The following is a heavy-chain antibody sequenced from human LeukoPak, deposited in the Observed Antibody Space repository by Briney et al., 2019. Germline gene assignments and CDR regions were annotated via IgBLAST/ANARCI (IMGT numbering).Heavy chain of an antibody. CDR1: GFTFSSYG. Sequence: GGSLRLSCAASGFTFSSYGMHWVRQAPGKGLEWVAFIRYDGSNKYYADSVKGRFTISRDNSKNTLYLQMNNLRAEDTAVYYCAKVASSGWYQDYWGQGTLVTVSS. CDR2: IRYDGSNK. J-gene: IGHJ4*02. CDR3: AKVASSGWYQDY. D-gene: IGHD6-19*01. V-gene: IGHV3-30*02.